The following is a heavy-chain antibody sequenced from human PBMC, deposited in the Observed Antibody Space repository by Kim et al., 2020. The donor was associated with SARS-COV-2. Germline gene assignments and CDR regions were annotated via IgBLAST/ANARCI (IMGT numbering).Heavy chain of an antibody. CDR2: IYYSGST. Sequence: SETLSLTCTVSGGSISSYYWSWIRQPTGKGLEWIGYIYYSGSTNYNPSLKSRVTISVDTSKNQFSLKLSSVTAADTAVYYCARGRYCSSTSCRGYYFDYWGQGTLVTVSS. J-gene: IGHJ4*02. CDR1: GGSISSYY. V-gene: IGHV4-59*01. CDR3: ARGRYCSSTSCRGYYFDY. D-gene: IGHD2-2*01.